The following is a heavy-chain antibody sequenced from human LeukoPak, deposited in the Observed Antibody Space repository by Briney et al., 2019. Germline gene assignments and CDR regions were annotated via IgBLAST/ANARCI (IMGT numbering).Heavy chain of an antibody. CDR3: AKGLREKWFGELLYSDY. CDR1: GFTFKRYS. D-gene: IGHD3-10*01. CDR2: ISGSGDSI. J-gene: IGHJ4*02. V-gene: IGHV3-48*04. Sequence: PGGSLRLSCAASGFTFKRYSMNWVRQAPGKGPEWVTYISGSGDSIYYADSVKGRFTASRDNANNFLYLQMNSLRAEDTAVYYCAKGLREKWFGELLYSDYWGQGTLVTVSS.